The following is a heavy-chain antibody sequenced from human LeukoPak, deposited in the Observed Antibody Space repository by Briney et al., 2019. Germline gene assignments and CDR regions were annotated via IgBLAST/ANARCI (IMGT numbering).Heavy chain of an antibody. CDR2: IYYSGNS. Sequence: SETLSLTCTVSGGSIRSSSYYWGWIRQPPGKGLEWIGSIYYSGNSYYNPSLKSRVTISVDTSKNQFSLKLTSVTAADTALYYCARDLYSSRTNDAFVIWGQGTMVTVSS. CDR1: GGSIRSSSYY. D-gene: IGHD6-13*01. CDR3: ARDLYSSRTNDAFVI. V-gene: IGHV4-39*07. J-gene: IGHJ3*02.